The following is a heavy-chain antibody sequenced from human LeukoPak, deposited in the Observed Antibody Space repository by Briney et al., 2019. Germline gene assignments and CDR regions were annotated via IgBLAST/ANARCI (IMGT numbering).Heavy chain of an antibody. D-gene: IGHD6-13*01. V-gene: IGHV4-34*01. J-gene: IGHJ5*02. CDR2: INHSGST. CDR1: GGSFSGYY. CDR3: ARAFVAAAGTGPNWFDP. Sequence: SETLSLTCAVYGGSFSGYYWSWIRQPPGKGLEWIGEINHSGSTNYNPSLKSRVTISVDTSKNQFSLKLSSVTAADTAVYYCARAFVAAAGTGPNWFDPWGQGTLVTVSS.